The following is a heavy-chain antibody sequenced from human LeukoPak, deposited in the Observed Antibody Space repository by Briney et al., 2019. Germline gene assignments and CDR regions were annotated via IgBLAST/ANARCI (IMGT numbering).Heavy chain of an antibody. Sequence: PGGSLRLSCAASGFTFSSYGMHWVRQAPGKGLEWVALIWYDGSNKYYADSVKGRFTISRDNAKNSLYLQMNSLRAEDTAVYYCARDPRFSYFDYWGQGTLVTVSS. CDR1: GFTFSSYG. V-gene: IGHV3-33*01. J-gene: IGHJ4*02. D-gene: IGHD2/OR15-2a*01. CDR2: IWYDGSNK. CDR3: ARDPRFSYFDY.